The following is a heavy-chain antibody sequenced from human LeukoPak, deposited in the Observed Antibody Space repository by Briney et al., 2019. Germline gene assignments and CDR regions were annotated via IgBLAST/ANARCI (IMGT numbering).Heavy chain of an antibody. Sequence: GGSLRLSCAASRFTFSSYSMNWVRQAPGKGLEWVSSISSSGSYIYYADSVKGRFTISRDNAKNSLYLQMNSLRAEDTAVYYCTRLSRLVTPDYWGQGTLVTVSS. V-gene: IGHV3-21*01. J-gene: IGHJ4*02. CDR3: TRLSRLVTPDY. D-gene: IGHD3-9*01. CDR1: RFTFSSYS. CDR2: ISSSGSYI.